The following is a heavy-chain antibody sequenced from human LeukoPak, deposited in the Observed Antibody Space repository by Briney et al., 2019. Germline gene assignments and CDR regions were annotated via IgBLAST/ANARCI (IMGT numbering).Heavy chain of an antibody. CDR2: IASNGGSE. Sequence: GGSLRLSCAASGFTFSSYGMSWVRQAPGKGLEWVAAIASNGGSEYYADSVKGRFTISRDNSKNTLFLQMNSLRPDDTAVYYCAKRGHYSINWYHYFDYWGQGTLVTVSS. V-gene: IGHV3-30*18. CDR1: GFTFSSYG. D-gene: IGHD6-13*01. J-gene: IGHJ4*02. CDR3: AKRGHYSINWYHYFDY.